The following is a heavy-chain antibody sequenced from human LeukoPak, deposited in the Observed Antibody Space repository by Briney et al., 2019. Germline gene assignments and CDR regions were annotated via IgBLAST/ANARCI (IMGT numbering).Heavy chain of an antibody. CDR3: ARDRTTGTTGGIDP. CDR1: GYTFSSYA. CDR2: IIPIFGTA. J-gene: IGHJ5*02. V-gene: IGHV1-69*13. Sequence: ASVKVSCKASGYTFSSYAISWVRQAPGQGLEWMGGIIPIFGTANYAQKFQGRVTITADESTSTAYMELSSLRSEDTAVYYCARDRTTGTTGGIDPWGQGTLVTVSS. D-gene: IGHD1-1*01.